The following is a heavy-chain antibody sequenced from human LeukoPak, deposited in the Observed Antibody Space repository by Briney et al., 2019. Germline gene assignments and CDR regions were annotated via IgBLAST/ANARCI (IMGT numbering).Heavy chain of an antibody. D-gene: IGHD3-3*01. V-gene: IGHV1-18*01. CDR3: AREKIWGYDFWSGYYDYYYYYMDV. J-gene: IGHJ6*03. Sequence: ASVKVSCKASGYTFTSYGISWVRQAPGQGLEWMGWISAYNGNTNYAQKLQGRVTMTTDTSTNTAYMELRSLRSDDTAVYYCAREKIWGYDFWSGYYDYYYYYMDVWGKGTTVTVSS. CDR2: ISAYNGNT. CDR1: GYTFTSYG.